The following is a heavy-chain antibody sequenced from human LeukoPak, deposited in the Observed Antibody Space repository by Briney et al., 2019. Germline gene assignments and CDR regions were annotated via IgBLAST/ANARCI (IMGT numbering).Heavy chain of an antibody. Sequence: PGGSLRLSCAASGFTFSTYCMSWVRQAPGKGLEWVSVISGSGGSTYYADSVKGRFTISRNNSKNTLYLQMNSLRAEDTAVYYCAKDYEGYDSSGYYYGFDYWGQGTLVTVSS. CDR2: ISGSGGST. J-gene: IGHJ4*02. CDR1: GFTFSTYC. D-gene: IGHD3-22*01. V-gene: IGHV3-23*01. CDR3: AKDYEGYDSSGYYYGFDY.